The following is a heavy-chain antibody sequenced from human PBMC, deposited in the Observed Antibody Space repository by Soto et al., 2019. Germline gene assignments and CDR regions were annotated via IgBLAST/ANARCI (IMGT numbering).Heavy chain of an antibody. CDR1: GFTFSTYS. D-gene: IGHD4-17*01. Sequence: EVRLVESGGGLVQPGGSLRLSCAASGFTFSTYSMNWVRQAPGKGLEWVSYISGSRGTIDYADSVKGRFTISRDNAKNSLYLQMNSLRAEDTAVYFCARDRGDYASSWFDTWGQGTLVIVS. J-gene: IGHJ5*02. V-gene: IGHV3-48*01. CDR3: ARDRGDYASSWFDT. CDR2: ISGSRGTI.